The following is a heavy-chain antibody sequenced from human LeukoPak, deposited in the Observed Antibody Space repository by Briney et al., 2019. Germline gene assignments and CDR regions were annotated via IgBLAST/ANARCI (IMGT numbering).Heavy chain of an antibody. CDR1: RGSISSRSDY. CDR3: ARQRAHGTWAFDY. V-gene: IGHV4-39*01. Sequence: ASETLSLTCTVSRGSISSRSDYWWAWIRQPPGQGLEWIGSVYHSGGIYYNPSLKSRLTISVDTFKDHFSLNLASVTAADTAVYYCARQRAHGTWAFDYWGQGTLLTVSS. J-gene: IGHJ4*02. D-gene: IGHD1-26*01. CDR2: VYHSGGI.